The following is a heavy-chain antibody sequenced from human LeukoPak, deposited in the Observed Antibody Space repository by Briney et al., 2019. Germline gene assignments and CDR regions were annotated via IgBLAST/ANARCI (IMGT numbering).Heavy chain of an antibody. CDR1: GGSISSYY. Sequence: SETLSLTCTVSGGSISSYYWSWIRQPPGKGLEWIGYIYYSGSTNYNPSLKSRVTISVDTSKNQFSLKLSSVTAADTAVYYCARGSYDSVWVWGQGTLVTVSS. J-gene: IGHJ4*02. CDR2: IYYSGST. V-gene: IGHV4-59*08. CDR3: ARGSYDSVWV. D-gene: IGHD6-19*01.